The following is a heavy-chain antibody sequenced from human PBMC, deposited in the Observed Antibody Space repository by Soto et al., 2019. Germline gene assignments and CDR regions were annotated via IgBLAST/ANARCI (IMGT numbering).Heavy chain of an antibody. V-gene: IGHV3-30*18. Sequence: GGSLRLSCAASGFMFSSYGIHWVRQAPGRGLEWVAVISYGGTYKYYADSVKGRFTLSRDNSENTVSLQMNSLRPEDTAVYYCAKQYTDLVIGAFDVWGPGAMVTVSS. CDR3: AKQYTDLVIGAFDV. CDR2: ISYGGTYK. J-gene: IGHJ3*01. CDR1: GFMFSSYG. D-gene: IGHD2-2*01.